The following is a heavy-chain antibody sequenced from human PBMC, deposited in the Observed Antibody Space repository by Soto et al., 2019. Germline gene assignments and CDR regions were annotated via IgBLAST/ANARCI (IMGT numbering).Heavy chain of an antibody. Sequence: QVQLQESGPGLVKPSQTLSLTCTVSGGSISSGGYYWSWIRQHPGKGLEWIGYIYYSGSTYYNPSLKSRVNXXVXTXXSRVSLKLSSVTAADTAVYYCARAPVTNYYDGMDVWGQGTTVTVSS. V-gene: IGHV4-31*03. CDR3: ARAPVTNYYDGMDV. CDR2: IYYSGST. J-gene: IGHJ6*02. D-gene: IGHD4-17*01. CDR1: GGSISSGGYY.